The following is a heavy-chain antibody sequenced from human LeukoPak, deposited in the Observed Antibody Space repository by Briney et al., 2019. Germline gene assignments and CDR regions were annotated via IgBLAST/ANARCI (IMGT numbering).Heavy chain of an antibody. CDR3: AGGDVDLPPQLCSFDY. CDR2: IIPIFGTA. V-gene: IGHV1-69*05. D-gene: IGHD5-18*01. Sequence: SVKVSCKASGGTFSSYAISWVRQAPGQGLEWMGGIIPIFGTAGYAQKFQGRVTITTDESTSTAYMELSSPRSEDTAVYYCAGGDVDLPPQLCSFDYWGQGTLVTVSS. CDR1: GGTFSSYA. J-gene: IGHJ4*02.